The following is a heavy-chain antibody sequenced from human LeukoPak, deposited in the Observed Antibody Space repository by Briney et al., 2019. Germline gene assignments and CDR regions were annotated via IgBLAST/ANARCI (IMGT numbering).Heavy chain of an antibody. Sequence: GGSLRLSCATSGFTFSTSDMHWVRQAPGKGLEWVAFIRFDGSNKYYADSVKGRFTISRDNSKNTLYLQMNSLRPEDTAVYYCARARSIVGVSPFQHWGQGTLVTVSS. CDR1: GFTFSTSD. J-gene: IGHJ1*01. V-gene: IGHV3-30*02. CDR2: IRFDGSNK. D-gene: IGHD1-26*01. CDR3: ARARSIVGVSPFQH.